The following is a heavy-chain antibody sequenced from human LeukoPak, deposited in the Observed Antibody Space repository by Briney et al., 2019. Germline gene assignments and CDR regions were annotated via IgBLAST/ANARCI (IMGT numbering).Heavy chain of an antibody. Sequence: GGSLRLSCAASGFTFSSYAMSWVRQAPGKGLEWVSAISGSGGSTYYADSVKGRFTISRDNSKNTLYLQMNSLRAEDTAVYYCAKDGRHIVVVVADALRYFDYWGQGTLVTVSS. J-gene: IGHJ4*02. CDR2: ISGSGGST. CDR1: GFTFSSYA. D-gene: IGHD2-15*01. V-gene: IGHV3-23*01. CDR3: AKDGRHIVVVVADALRYFDY.